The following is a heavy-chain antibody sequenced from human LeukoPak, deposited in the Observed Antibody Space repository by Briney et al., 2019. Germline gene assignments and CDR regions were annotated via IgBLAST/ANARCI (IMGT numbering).Heavy chain of an antibody. Sequence: PGGSLRLSCAASGFTVSSNYMSWVRQAPGKGLEWVSVIYSGGSTYYADSVKGRFTISRDNSKNTLYLQMNSLRAEDTAVYYCAKAYSSSFYDAFDIWGQGTMVTVSS. V-gene: IGHV3-53*01. D-gene: IGHD6-6*01. CDR3: AKAYSSSFYDAFDI. J-gene: IGHJ3*02. CDR1: GFTVSSNY. CDR2: IYSGGST.